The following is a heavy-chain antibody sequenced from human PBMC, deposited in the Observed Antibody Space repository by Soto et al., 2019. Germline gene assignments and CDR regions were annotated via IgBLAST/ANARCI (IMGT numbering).Heavy chain of an antibody. CDR1: GFPFVDYA. D-gene: IGHD2-15*01. CDR3: AKDVGYCSGGSCGGSDY. V-gene: IGHV3-9*01. J-gene: IGHJ4*02. Sequence: GGSLRLSCAASGFPFVDYAMHWVRQAPGKGLEWVSGISWNSGSIGYADSVKGRFTISRDNAKNSLYLQMNSLRAEDTALYYCAKDVGYCSGGSCGGSDYWGQGTLVTVSS. CDR2: ISWNSGSI.